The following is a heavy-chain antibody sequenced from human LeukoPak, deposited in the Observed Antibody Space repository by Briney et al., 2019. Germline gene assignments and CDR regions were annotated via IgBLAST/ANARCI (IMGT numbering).Heavy chain of an antibody. V-gene: IGHV3-33*01. Sequence: GGSLRLSCAASGFTFSSYGMHWVRQAPGKGLEWVAATWYDGSNKYYADSVKGRFTISRDNSKNTLYLQMNSLRAEDTAVYFCAGGGHCSTTSCSNYDGVDVWGQGTTLTVSS. CDR2: TWYDGSNK. CDR1: GFTFSSYG. CDR3: AGGGHCSTTSCSNYDGVDV. D-gene: IGHD2-2*01. J-gene: IGHJ6*02.